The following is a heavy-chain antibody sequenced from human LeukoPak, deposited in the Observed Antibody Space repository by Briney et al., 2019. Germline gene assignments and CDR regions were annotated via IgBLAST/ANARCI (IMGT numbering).Heavy chain of an antibody. CDR3: AKDRGYSSSWPPVGFDP. CDR2: ISGSGGST. D-gene: IGHD6-13*01. V-gene: IGHV3-23*01. CDR1: GFTFSSYA. Sequence: GGSLRLSCAASGFTFSSYAMSWVRQAPGKGLEWVSAISGSGGSTYYADSVKGRFTISRDNSKSTLYLQMNSLRAEDTAVYYCAKDRGYSSSWPPVGFDPWGQGTLVTVSS. J-gene: IGHJ5*02.